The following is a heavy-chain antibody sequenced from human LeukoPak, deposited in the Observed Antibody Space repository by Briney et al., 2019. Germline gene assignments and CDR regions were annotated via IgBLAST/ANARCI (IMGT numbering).Heavy chain of an antibody. V-gene: IGHV1-18*01. CDR2: INAYKGNT. D-gene: IGHD3-10*01. CDR3: ARDPPPREIDGSGSYDEALDI. CDR1: GYTFTSYG. J-gene: IGHJ3*02. Sequence: GASVKLSCKASGYTFTSYGISWVRQAPGQGLEWMGWINAYKGNTNYAQKLKGRVTMTTDKSTSTPYMGLKSLRSDDTAVYYCARDPPPREIDGSGSYDEALDIWGQGTMVTVSS.